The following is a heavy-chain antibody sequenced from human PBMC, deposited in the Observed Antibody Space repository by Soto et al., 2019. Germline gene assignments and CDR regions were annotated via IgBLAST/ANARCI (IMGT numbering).Heavy chain of an antibody. J-gene: IGHJ5*02. Sequence: PSETLSLTCTVSGGSISSGDYYWSWIRQPPGKGLEWIGYIYYSGSTYYNPSLKSRVTISVDTSKNQSSLKLSSVTAADTAVYYCARADYGDSEKENWFDPWGQGTLVTVSS. CDR3: ARADYGDSEKENWFDP. CDR2: IYYSGST. V-gene: IGHV4-30-4*01. D-gene: IGHD4-17*01. CDR1: GGSISSGDYY.